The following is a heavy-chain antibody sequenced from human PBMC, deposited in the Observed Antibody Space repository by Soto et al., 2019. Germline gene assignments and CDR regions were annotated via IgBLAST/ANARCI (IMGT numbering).Heavy chain of an antibody. J-gene: IGHJ6*02. V-gene: IGHV4-4*07. CDR2: IYTSGST. CDR1: GGSISSFY. Sequence: PSETLSLTCTVSGGSISSFYWSWIRQPAGKGLEWIGRIYTSGSTNYNPSLKSRVTMSLDTSKNQVSLKLSSVTAADTAVYFCPGDQGYYDYGMDIWVQGTTFPVSS. CDR3: PGDQGYYDYGMDI.